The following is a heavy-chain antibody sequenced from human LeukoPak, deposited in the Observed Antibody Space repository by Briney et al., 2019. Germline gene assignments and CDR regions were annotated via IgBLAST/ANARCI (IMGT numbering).Heavy chain of an antibody. CDR1: GFIFSNYG. CDR2: ISYDDSSK. V-gene: IGHV3-30*18. J-gene: IGHJ4*02. CDR3: AKQRAGNSWSPDY. Sequence: PGGSLRLSCAASGFIFSNYGMHWVRQAPGKGLEWVAVISYDDSSKYYADSVKGRFTISRDNSKNTLYLQMNDLRAEDTAVYYCAKQRAGNSWSPDYWGQGTLVTVSS. D-gene: IGHD6-13*01.